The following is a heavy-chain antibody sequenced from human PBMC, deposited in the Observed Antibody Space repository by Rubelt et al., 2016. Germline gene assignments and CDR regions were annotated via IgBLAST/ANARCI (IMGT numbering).Heavy chain of an antibody. V-gene: IGHV1-69*04. D-gene: IGHD6-6*01. CDR1: GGTFSSYA. J-gene: IGHJ6*02. Sequence: QVQLVQSGAEVKKPGSSVKVSCKASGGTFSSYAISWVRQAPGQGLEWMGRIIPILGIANYAQKFQGRVTITADKSTRPAYMELSSLRSEDTAVYYWASSLPNLCGIAASDYYYYYGMDVWGQGTTVTVSS. CDR2: IIPILGIA. CDR3: ASSLPNLCGIAASDYYYYYGMDV.